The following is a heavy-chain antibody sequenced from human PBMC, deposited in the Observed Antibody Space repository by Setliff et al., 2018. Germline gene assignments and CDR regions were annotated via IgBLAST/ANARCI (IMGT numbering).Heavy chain of an antibody. CDR2: IYYSWTT. CDR1: GCSFSSGGYY. CDR3: ARVRWDRESFDI. V-gene: IGHV4-31*03. D-gene: IGHD3-10*01. Sequence: SESLSLTCTVSGCSFSSGGYYWNWIRQHPGKGLEWIGYIYYSWTTYSNPTLKSRVTISVDTSKSQFSLNLTSVTAADQAIYYCARVRWDRESFDIWGQGTMVTVSS. J-gene: IGHJ3*02.